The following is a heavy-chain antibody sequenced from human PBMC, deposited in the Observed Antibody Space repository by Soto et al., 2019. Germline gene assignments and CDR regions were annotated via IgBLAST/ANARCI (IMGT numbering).Heavy chain of an antibody. Sequence: GGSLRLSCAASGFTFSSYWMSWVRQAPGKGLEWVANIKQDGSEKYYVDSVKGRFTISRDNAKNSLYLQMNSLRAEDTAVYYCARDREGYSGYDYVMGYYYYYMDVWGKGTTVTVSS. V-gene: IGHV3-7*01. CDR2: IKQDGSEK. D-gene: IGHD5-12*01. J-gene: IGHJ6*03. CDR3: ARDREGYSGYDYVMGYYYYYMDV. CDR1: GFTFSSYW.